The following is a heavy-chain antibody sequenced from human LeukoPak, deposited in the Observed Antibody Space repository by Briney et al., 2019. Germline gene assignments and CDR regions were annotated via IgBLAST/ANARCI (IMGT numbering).Heavy chain of an antibody. V-gene: IGHV3-23*01. D-gene: IGHD6-19*01. CDR2: ISAGGGST. Sequence: GGSLRLSCAASGFTFSSYAMSWVRQAPGKGLEWVSAISAGGGSTYYADSVKGRFTISRDNSKNTLYLQMNSLRAEDTAVYYCAAAVAGYFDYWGQGTLVTVSS. CDR3: AAAVAGYFDY. CDR1: GFTFSSYA. J-gene: IGHJ4*02.